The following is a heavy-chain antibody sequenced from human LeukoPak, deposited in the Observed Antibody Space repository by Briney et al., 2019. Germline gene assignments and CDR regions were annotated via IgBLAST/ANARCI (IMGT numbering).Heavy chain of an antibody. Sequence: PSETLTLTCTVSGGSFSSSNYYWGWIRPPQGKGLEWIGSIHYRGNTYAHPSLRSRDTISGDTSKTQFSLKLSSVAAADTAVYYCARCAPRYCSSTSSYGGLLGFDPWGQGTLVTVPS. CDR3: ARCAPRYCSSTSSYGGLLGFDP. CDR2: IHYRGNT. D-gene: IGHD2-2*01. J-gene: IGHJ5*02. V-gene: IGHV4-39*01. CDR1: GGSFSSSNYY.